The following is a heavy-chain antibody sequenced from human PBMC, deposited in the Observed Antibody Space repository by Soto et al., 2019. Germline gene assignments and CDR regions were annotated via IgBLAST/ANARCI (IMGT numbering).Heavy chain of an antibody. V-gene: IGHV3-30-3*01. J-gene: IGHJ4*02. CDR2: ISYDGSNK. CDR3: ARDYYDSSGNPYYFDY. CDR1: GFTFSSYA. Sequence: VGSLRLSCAASGFTFSSYAMHWVRQAPGKGLEWVAVISYDGSNKYYADSVRGRFTISRDNSKNTLYLQMNGLRAEDTAVYYCARDYYDSSGNPYYFDYWGQGTLVTVSS. D-gene: IGHD3-22*01.